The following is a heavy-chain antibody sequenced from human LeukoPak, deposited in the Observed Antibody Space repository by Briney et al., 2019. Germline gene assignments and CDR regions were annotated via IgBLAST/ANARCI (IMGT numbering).Heavy chain of an antibody. J-gene: IGHJ4*02. CDR3: AKSYGGSYYGGYFDY. Sequence: GGSLRLSCAASGFTFSSYAMTWVRQAPGKGLEWVSGISGSGGSTNYADSVKGRFTISRDNSKNTLYLQMNSLRVEDTAVYYCAKSYGGSYYGGYFDYWGQGILVTVSA. D-gene: IGHD1-26*01. CDR2: ISGSGGST. CDR1: GFTFSSYA. V-gene: IGHV3-23*01.